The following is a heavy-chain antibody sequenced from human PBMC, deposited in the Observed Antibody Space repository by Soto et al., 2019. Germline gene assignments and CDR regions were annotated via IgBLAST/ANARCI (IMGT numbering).Heavy chain of an antibody. Sequence: SGPTLVNPTQTLTLTCTFSGFALTYIGEGVGWIRQPPGKALEWLALVYWDDDKRYNPSLRSRLTITKDTSKKQVVLTMTNMDPVDTATYYCAHQHFYGPGGGNWYDSWGPGTLVTVSS. V-gene: IGHV2-5*02. J-gene: IGHJ5*01. CDR2: VYWDDDK. CDR1: GFALTYIGEG. D-gene: IGHD3-3*02. CDR3: AHQHFYGPGGGNWYDS.